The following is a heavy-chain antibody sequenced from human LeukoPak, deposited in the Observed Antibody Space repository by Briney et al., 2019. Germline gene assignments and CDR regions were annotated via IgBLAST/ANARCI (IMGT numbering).Heavy chain of an antibody. J-gene: IGHJ6*03. Sequence: SVKVSCKASGGTFSSYAISWVRQAPGQGLEWMGGIIPIFGTANYAQKFQGRVTITTDESTSTAYMELSSLRSEDTAVYYCARAQYSSSSGYYYYSMDVWGKGTTVTVSS. CDR3: ARAQYSSSSGYYYYSMDV. CDR1: GGTFSSYA. D-gene: IGHD6-6*01. V-gene: IGHV1-69*05. CDR2: IIPIFGTA.